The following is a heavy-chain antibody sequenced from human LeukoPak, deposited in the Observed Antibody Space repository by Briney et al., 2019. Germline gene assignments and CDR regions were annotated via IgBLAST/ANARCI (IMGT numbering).Heavy chain of an antibody. V-gene: IGHV3-53*01. CDR3: ARWRSGSYFDY. J-gene: IGHJ4*03. CDR2: IYSGGST. D-gene: IGHD1-26*01. CDR1: GFTVSSNY. Sequence: GGSLRLSCAASGFTVSSNYMSWVRQAPGKGLEWVSVIYSGGSTYYADSVKGRFTISRDKSKNTLYLQMNSLRAEDTAVYYCARWRSGSYFDYWGQGTLVTVSS.